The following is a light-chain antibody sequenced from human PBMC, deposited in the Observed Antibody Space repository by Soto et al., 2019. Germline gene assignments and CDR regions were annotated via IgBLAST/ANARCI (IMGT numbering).Light chain of an antibody. J-gene: IGKJ2*01. CDR3: QQYGTSPPEYT. V-gene: IGKV3-20*01. CDR2: GAS. Sequence: EIVLTQSPGTLSLSPGERATLSCRVSQSVSASFLAWYQQKPGQAPRLLIYGASSRATGVPDRFSGGGSETDFTLTISRLEPEDFAVYYCQQYGTSPPEYTFGQGTKLEIK. CDR1: QSVSASF.